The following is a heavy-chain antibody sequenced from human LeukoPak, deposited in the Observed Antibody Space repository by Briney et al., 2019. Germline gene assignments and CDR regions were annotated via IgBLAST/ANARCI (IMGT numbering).Heavy chain of an antibody. Sequence: PGGSLRLSCAASGFTLSSYAMSWVRQAPGKGLEWVTVISGRGGSTYYADSVKGRSTISRDNSKDTLSLQMNSLRVEDTAVYYCAREGVNSARGGYYFDYWGQGSLVTVSS. J-gene: IGHJ4*02. CDR1: GFTLSSYA. D-gene: IGHD2/OR15-2a*01. CDR3: AREGVNSARGGYYFDY. CDR2: ISGRGGST. V-gene: IGHV3-23*01.